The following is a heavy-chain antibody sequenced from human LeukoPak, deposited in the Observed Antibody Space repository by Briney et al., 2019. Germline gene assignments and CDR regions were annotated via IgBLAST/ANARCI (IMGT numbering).Heavy chain of an antibody. CDR3: ASLSRTSDY. CDR1: GYTFTGYY. D-gene: IGHD1-14*01. Sequence: ASVKVSCKASGYTFTGYYMHWVRQAHGKGGERMGWINPNSGGKKYVQKFQGRDTMTRDTANSTAYMELSRLRSDDTAVYYCASLSRTSDYWGQGTLVTVSS. V-gene: IGHV1-2*02. J-gene: IGHJ4*02. CDR2: INPNSGGK.